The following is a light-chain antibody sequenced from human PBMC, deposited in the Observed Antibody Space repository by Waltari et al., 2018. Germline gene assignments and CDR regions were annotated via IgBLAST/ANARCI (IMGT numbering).Light chain of an antibody. CDR2: WAS. CDR1: QSLLYSSNNKNY. J-gene: IGKJ2*01. CDR3: QQYSNTPPYT. Sequence: DIVMTQSPDSLAVSLGERATINCKSSQSLLYSSNNKNYLAWYQQKPGQPPKLLIYWASIRESGVPDRFSGSGSGTDFTLTISSLQAEDVAVYYCQQYSNTPPYTFGQGTKLEIK. V-gene: IGKV4-1*01.